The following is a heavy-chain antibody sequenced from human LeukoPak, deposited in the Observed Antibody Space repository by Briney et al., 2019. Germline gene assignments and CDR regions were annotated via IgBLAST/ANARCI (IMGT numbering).Heavy chain of an antibody. Sequence: SETLSLTCAVYGGSFSGYYWSWIRQPPGKGLEWIGEINHSGSTNYNPSLKSRVTISVDTSKNQFSLRLSSVTAADTAVYYCARGNPYDSSGYYRDAFDIWGQGTMVTVSS. V-gene: IGHV4-34*01. J-gene: IGHJ3*02. CDR3: ARGNPYDSSGYYRDAFDI. CDR2: INHSGST. CDR1: GGSFSGYY. D-gene: IGHD3-22*01.